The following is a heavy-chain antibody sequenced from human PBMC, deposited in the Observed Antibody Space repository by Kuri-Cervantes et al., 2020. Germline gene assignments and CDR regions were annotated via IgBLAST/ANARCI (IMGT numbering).Heavy chain of an antibody. D-gene: IGHD2-2*03. Sequence: GGSLRLSCAASGFTFSSYWMHWVRQAPGKGLVWVSRINSDGSSTSYADSVKGRFTISRDNSKSTLYLKMNSLRAEDTALYYCAKGIGYYFDYWGQGTLVTVSS. CDR1: GFTFSSYW. CDR3: AKGIGYYFDY. V-gene: IGHV3-74*01. J-gene: IGHJ4*02. CDR2: INSDGSST.